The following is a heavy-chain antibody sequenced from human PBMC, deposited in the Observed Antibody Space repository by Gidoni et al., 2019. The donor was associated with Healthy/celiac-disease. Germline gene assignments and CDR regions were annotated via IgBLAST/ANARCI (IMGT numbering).Heavy chain of an antibody. CDR3: ARGRGCTNGVCLNWFDP. CDR2: MNPNSGNT. CDR1: GYTFTSYD. Sequence: QVQLVQSGAEVKKPGASVKVSCKASGYTFTSYDINWVRQATGQGLEWMGWMNPNSGNTGYAQKFQGRVTMTRNTSISTAYMELSSLRSEDTAVYYCARGRGCTNGVCLNWFDPWGQGTLVTVSS. J-gene: IGHJ5*02. D-gene: IGHD2-8*01. V-gene: IGHV1-8*01.